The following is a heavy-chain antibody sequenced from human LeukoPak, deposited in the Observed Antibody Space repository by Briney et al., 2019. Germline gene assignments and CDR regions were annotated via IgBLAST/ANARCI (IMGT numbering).Heavy chain of an antibody. CDR3: ARQGPMTTVDY. Sequence: PSETLSLTCTVSGGSISSYYWSWIRQPPGKGLEWIGYIYYSGSTNYNPSLKSRVTISVDTSKNQFFLKLSSVTAADTAVYYCARQGPMTTVDYWGQGTLVTVSS. V-gene: IGHV4-59*01. CDR1: GGSISSYY. CDR2: IYYSGST. D-gene: IGHD4-11*01. J-gene: IGHJ4*02.